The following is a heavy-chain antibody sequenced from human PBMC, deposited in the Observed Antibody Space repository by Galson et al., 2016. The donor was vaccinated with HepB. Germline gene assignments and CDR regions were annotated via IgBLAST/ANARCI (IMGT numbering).Heavy chain of an antibody. CDR1: GYSFTNYW. Sequence: QSGAEVKKPGESLKISGKGSGYSFTNYWIAWVRQMPGKGLEWRGIIYPGDSDTIYSPSFQGQVTISADKSISTAYLQWTRLKASDTAMYHCARLGSSWYGSPYWGQGTLVTVSS. CDR2: IYPGDSDT. D-gene: IGHD6-13*01. J-gene: IGHJ4*02. V-gene: IGHV5-51*01. CDR3: ARLGSSWYGSPY.